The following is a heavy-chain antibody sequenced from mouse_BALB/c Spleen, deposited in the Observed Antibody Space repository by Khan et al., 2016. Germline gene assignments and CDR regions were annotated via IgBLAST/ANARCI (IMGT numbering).Heavy chain of an antibody. CDR2: INTYIGEP. V-gene: IGHV9-3-1*01. Sequence: QIQLVQSGPELKKPGETVKISCKASGYTFTNYGMNWVKQAPGKGLKWMGWINTYIGEPTYADDFKGRFAFSLETSASTAYLQINNLKKDDTGTYFWARGGDYGGFTYWGQGTLVTVSA. J-gene: IGHJ3*01. CDR1: GYTFTNYG. D-gene: IGHD2-13*01. CDR3: ARGGDYGGFTY.